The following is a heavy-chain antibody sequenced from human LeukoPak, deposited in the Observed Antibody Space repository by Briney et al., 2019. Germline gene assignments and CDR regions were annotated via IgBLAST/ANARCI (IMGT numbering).Heavy chain of an antibody. CDR2: INPSGGST. J-gene: IGHJ4*02. D-gene: IGHD4-17*01. CDR3: ARQPNFYYGDDPHYYFDY. CDR1: GYTFTGYY. Sequence: ASVKVSCKASGYTFTGYYIHWVRQAPGQGLEWMGIINPSGGSTSYAQKFQGRVTMTRDMSTSTVYMELSSLRSEDTAVYYCARQPNFYYGDDPHYYFDYWGQGTLVTVSS. V-gene: IGHV1-46*01.